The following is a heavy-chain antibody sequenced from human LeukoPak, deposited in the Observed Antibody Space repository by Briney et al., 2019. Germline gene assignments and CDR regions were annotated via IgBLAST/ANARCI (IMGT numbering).Heavy chain of an antibody. CDR2: INHSGST. D-gene: IGHD6-19*01. J-gene: IGHJ4*02. V-gene: IGHV4-34*01. Sequence: SETLSLTCAVYGGSFSGYYWSWIRQPPGKGLEWIGEINHSGSTNYNPSLKSRVTISVDTSKNQFSLKLSSVTDADTAVYYCLWVAGTGSGYWGQGTLVTVSS. CDR1: GGSFSGYY. CDR3: LWVAGTGSGY.